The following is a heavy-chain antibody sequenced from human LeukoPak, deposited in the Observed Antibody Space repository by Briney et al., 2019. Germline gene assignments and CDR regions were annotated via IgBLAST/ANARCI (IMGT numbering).Heavy chain of an antibody. D-gene: IGHD1-26*01. CDR1: GFTFSSYA. Sequence: GGSLRLSCAASGFTFSSYAMSWVRPAPGKGLEWVSAISGSGGSTYYADSVKGRFTISRDNSKNTLYLQMNSLRAEDTAVYYCAKAGVGATTGGYWGQGTLVTVSS. V-gene: IGHV3-23*01. J-gene: IGHJ4*02. CDR2: ISGSGGST. CDR3: AKAGVGATTGGY.